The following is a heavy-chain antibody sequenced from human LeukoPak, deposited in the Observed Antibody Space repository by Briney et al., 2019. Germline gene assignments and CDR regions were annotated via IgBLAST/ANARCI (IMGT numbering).Heavy chain of an antibody. CDR1: GGSFSGYY. CDR2: IYYSGST. Sequence: PSETLSLTCAVYGGSFSGYYWSWIRQPPGKGLEWIGYIYYSGSTNYNPSLKSRVTISVDTSKNQFSLRLSSVTAADTAVYYCARDLRCSTTSCYTSWFDPWGQGTLVTVSS. D-gene: IGHD2-2*02. J-gene: IGHJ5*02. CDR3: ARDLRCSTTSCYTSWFDP. V-gene: IGHV4-59*01.